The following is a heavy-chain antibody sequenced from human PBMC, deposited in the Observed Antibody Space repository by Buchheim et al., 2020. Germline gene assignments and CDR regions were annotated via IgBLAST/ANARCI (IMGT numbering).Heavy chain of an antibody. J-gene: IGHJ6*02. CDR2: IYYSGST. Sequence: QLQLQESGPGLVKPSETLSLTCTVSGGSISSSSYYWGWIRQPPGKGLEWIGSIYYSGSTYYNPSLKSRVTISVDTSKNQFSLKVSSVTAAETAVYYCARQPATYYYGSGSSYGMDVWGQGT. V-gene: IGHV4-39*01. D-gene: IGHD3-10*01. CDR1: GGSISSSSYY. CDR3: ARQPATYYYGSGSSYGMDV.